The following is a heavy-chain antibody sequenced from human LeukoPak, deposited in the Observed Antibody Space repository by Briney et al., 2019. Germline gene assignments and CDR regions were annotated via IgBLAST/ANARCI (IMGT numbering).Heavy chain of an antibody. CDR3: AIVGATQFDY. D-gene: IGHD1-26*01. CDR1: GFTVSTNP. Sequence: GGSLRLSCAASGFTVSTNPMTWVRQAPGKGLEWVSVVYSDGKTNYADSVKGRFTISRDSSENTLYLQMNSLRAEDTAVYYCAIVGATQFDYWGQGTLVTVSS. V-gene: IGHV3-66*01. CDR2: VYSDGKT. J-gene: IGHJ4*02.